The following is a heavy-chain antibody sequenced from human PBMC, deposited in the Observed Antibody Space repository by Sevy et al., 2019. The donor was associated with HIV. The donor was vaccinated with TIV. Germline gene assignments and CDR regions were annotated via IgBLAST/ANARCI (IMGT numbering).Heavy chain of an antibody. D-gene: IGHD4-17*01. CDR3: ARAAPSGDDPTRYYYYGMDV. CDR1: GFTFSSYW. J-gene: IGHJ6*04. CDR2: INSDGSST. V-gene: IGHV3-74*01. Sequence: GGSLRLSCAACGFTFSSYWMHWVRQAPGKGLVWVSRINSDGSSTSYADSVKGRFTISRDNAKKMLYLQMNSLRAEDTAVYYCARAAPSGDDPTRYYYYGMDVWGKGTTVTVSS.